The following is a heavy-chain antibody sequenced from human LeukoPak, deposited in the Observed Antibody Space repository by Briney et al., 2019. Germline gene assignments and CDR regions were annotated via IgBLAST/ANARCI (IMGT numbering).Heavy chain of an antibody. Sequence: SGGSLRLSCAASGFTFSSYAMSWVCQAPGKGLEWVSAISGSGGSTYYADSVKGRFTISRDNSKNTLYLQMNSLRAEDTAVYYCAKTDCSSTSCYYFDYWGQGTLVTVSS. D-gene: IGHD2-2*01. CDR3: AKTDCSSTSCYYFDY. CDR2: ISGSGGST. V-gene: IGHV3-23*01. CDR1: GFTFSSYA. J-gene: IGHJ4*02.